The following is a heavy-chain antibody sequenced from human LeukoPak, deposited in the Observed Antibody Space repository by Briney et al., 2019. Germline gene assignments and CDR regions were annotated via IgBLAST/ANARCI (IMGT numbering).Heavy chain of an antibody. CDR1: GYTFTSYA. J-gene: IGHJ4*02. V-gene: IGHV1-3*01. Sequence: ASVKVSCKASGYTFTSYAMHWVRQAPGQRLEWMGWINAGNGNTKYSQKFQGRVTITRDTSASTAYMELSSLRSEDTAVYYCARDLYYDSPRVAFDYWGQGTLVTVSS. CDR3: ARDLYYDSPRVAFDY. CDR2: INAGNGNT. D-gene: IGHD3-22*01.